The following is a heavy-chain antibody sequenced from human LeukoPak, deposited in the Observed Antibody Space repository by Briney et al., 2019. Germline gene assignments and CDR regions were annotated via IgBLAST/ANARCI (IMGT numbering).Heavy chain of an antibody. D-gene: IGHD3-16*01. CDR2: INHSGST. Sequence: SETLSLTCAVYGGSFSGYYWSWIRQPPGKGLEWIGEINHSGSTNYNPSLKSRVTISVDTSKNQFSPKLSSVTAADTAVYYCAGSAAHLGRYYYGMDVWGQGTTVTVSS. CDR3: AGSAAHLGRYYYGMDV. J-gene: IGHJ6*02. CDR1: GGSFSGYY. V-gene: IGHV4-34*01.